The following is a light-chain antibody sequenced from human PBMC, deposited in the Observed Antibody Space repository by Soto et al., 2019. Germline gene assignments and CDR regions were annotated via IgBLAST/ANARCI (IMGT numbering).Light chain of an antibody. V-gene: IGKV1-6*01. CDR1: QGIGKD. CDR3: LQDYGYPRT. CDR2: AAS. Sequence: AIQMTQSPLSLSASVGDRVTITCRASQGIGKDLGWYQQEPGKAPKLLIYAASSLQSGVPSRFSGSGSGTDFTLAISSLQPEDFAVYYCLQDYGYPRTFGQGTKLEIK. J-gene: IGKJ2*02.